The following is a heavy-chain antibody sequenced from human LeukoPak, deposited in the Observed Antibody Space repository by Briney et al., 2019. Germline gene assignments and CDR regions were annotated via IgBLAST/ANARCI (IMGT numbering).Heavy chain of an antibody. CDR2: IWYDGSDE. CDR1: GFTFGDYA. J-gene: IGHJ6*04. Sequence: GRSLRLSCTASGFTFGDYALTWVRQAPGKGLEWVAVIWYDGSDEYYADSVKGRFTISRDNSKNTLYLQMNSLRAEDTAVYYCARDWENGMDVWGKGTTVTVSS. D-gene: IGHD1-26*01. V-gene: IGHV3-33*08. CDR3: ARDWENGMDV.